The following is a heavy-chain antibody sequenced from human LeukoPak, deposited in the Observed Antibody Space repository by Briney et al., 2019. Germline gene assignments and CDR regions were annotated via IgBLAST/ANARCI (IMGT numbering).Heavy chain of an antibody. CDR1: GFTFSSFP. CDR2: ITGRGGNT. V-gene: IGHV3-23*01. CDR3: ARDRAAFDS. Sequence: PGGSLRLSCAASGFTFSSFPMSWVRQAPGKGLQWVSGITGRGGNTYYADSVEGRFTISRDNSKNTLSLQIDSLRAEDTAIYYCARDRAAFDSWGQGTLVTVSS. D-gene: IGHD6-25*01. J-gene: IGHJ4*02.